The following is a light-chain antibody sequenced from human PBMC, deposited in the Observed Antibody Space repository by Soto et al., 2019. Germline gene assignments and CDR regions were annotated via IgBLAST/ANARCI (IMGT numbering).Light chain of an antibody. J-gene: IGLJ1*01. Sequence: QSALTQPASVSGSPGQSITISCTGTSSNVGSYKLVSWYQQHPGKAPKLMIFEVNKRPSGVSNRFSGSKSGNTASLTISGLKVEDEADYYCGSSGGSPKYVFGIRTKLTV. CDR2: EVN. CDR3: GSSGGSPKYV. V-gene: IGLV2-23*02. CDR1: SSNVGSYKL.